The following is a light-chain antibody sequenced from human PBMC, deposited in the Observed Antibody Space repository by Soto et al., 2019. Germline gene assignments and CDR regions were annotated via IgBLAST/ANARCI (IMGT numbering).Light chain of an antibody. J-gene: IGLJ2*01. Sequence: QLVLTQPPSASGTPGQRVTISCSGSRSNIGSTTVNWYQQLPGTAPKVLIYSNNQRPSGVPDRFSGSRSGTSASLAISGLQSEDEADYYCAAWDGSLNGVLFGGGTKLTVL. V-gene: IGLV1-44*01. CDR3: AAWDGSLNGVL. CDR2: SNN. CDR1: RSNIGSTT.